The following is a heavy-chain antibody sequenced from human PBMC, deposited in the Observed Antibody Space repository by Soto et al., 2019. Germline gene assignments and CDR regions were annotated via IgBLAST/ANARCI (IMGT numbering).Heavy chain of an antibody. CDR3: ARDLWWYLH. CDR2: ISGGAEGA. J-gene: IGHJ4*02. V-gene: IGHV3-23*01. Sequence: EVQLLESGGGLVQPGGALRLSCAASGFTFSSHAMSWVRQAPGKGLEWLSSISGGAEGAYYADSVKGRFTISRDNSKNTLYLQMNSLIAEATAVYYCARDLWWYLHWGQGTLVTVSS. CDR1: GFTFSSHA. D-gene: IGHD2-15*01.